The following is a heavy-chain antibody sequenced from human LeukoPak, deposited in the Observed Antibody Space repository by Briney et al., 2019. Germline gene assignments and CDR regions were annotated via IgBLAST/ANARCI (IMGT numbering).Heavy chain of an antibody. Sequence: GGSLRLSCTTSGFNFANEALSWFRQAPGKGLEWVGFIRRKASGGAIEYAASVKGRFTISRDDSNGIAYLQMNSLKPEDTAVYYCSRAQSGSGLGYWGQGTLVTVSS. CDR2: IRRKASGGAI. D-gene: IGHD1-26*01. CDR1: GFNFANEA. V-gene: IGHV3-49*03. J-gene: IGHJ4*02. CDR3: SRAQSGSGLGY.